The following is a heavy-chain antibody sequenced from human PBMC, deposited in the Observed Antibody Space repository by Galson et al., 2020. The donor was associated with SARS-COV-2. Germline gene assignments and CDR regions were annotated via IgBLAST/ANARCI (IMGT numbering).Heavy chain of an antibody. CDR3: ARLMVWDIVVVPALDV. Sequence: SETLSLTCTVSGGSISSYYWSWIRQPPGKGLEWIGYIYYSGSTNYNPSLKSRVTISVDTSKNQFSLKLSSVTAADTAVYYCARLMVWDIVVVPALDVWGKGTTVTVSS. D-gene: IGHD2-2*01. J-gene: IGHJ6*04. CDR1: GGSISSYY. CDR2: IYYSGST. V-gene: IGHV4-59*08.